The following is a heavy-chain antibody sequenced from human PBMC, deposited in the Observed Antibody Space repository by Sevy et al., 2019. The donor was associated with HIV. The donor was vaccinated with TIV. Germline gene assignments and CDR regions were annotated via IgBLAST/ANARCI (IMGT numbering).Heavy chain of an antibody. CDR1: EFTFSSYA. V-gene: IGHV3-23*01. Sequence: GGSLRLSCAASEFTFSSYAMSWVRQAPGKGLEWVSSISGSGRYTYYADSVEGRFTISRDNSKNTLYVQMNSLRAEDTAVYYCAKGFCSGGTCPRDYYYYGMDVWGQGTPVPVSS. D-gene: IGHD2-15*01. CDR2: ISGSGRYT. CDR3: AKGFCSGGTCPRDYYYYGMDV. J-gene: IGHJ6*02.